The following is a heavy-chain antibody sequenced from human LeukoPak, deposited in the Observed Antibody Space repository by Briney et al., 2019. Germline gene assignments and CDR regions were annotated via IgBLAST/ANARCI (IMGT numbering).Heavy chain of an antibody. D-gene: IGHD2-2*01. CDR1: GYTFTGYY. V-gene: IGHV1-46*01. Sequence: GASVKVSCKASGYTFTGYYMHWARQAPGQGLEWMGIINPSGGSTSYAQKFQGRVTMTRDTSTSTVYMELSSLRSEDTAVYYCARDIVVVPAAIPTANYYYYYGMDVWGQGTTVTVSS. J-gene: IGHJ6*02. CDR3: ARDIVVVPAAIPTANYYYYYGMDV. CDR2: INPSGGST.